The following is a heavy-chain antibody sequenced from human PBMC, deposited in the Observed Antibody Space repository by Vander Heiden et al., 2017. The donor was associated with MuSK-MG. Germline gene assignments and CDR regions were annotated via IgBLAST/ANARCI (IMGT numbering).Heavy chain of an antibody. V-gene: IGHV3-48*01. CDR2: ISSGSGTI. CDR3: AKARGSSGYDAFDN. J-gene: IGHJ4*02. Sequence: EVQLVESGGGLEQPGGSLRLSCAASGSHFSSYSMNWVRQAPGKGLEWVSYISSGSGTIYYADSLKGRFTVSRDNGKNSLYLQMNSLRAEDTAVYYCAKARGSSGYDAFDNWGQGTLVTVSS. CDR1: GSHFSSYS. D-gene: IGHD3-22*01.